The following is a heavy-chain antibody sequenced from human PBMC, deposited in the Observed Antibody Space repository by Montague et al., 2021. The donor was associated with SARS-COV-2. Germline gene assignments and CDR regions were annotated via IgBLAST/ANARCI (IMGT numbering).Heavy chain of an antibody. CDR2: IDWDDDK. V-gene: IGHV2-70*01. D-gene: IGHD3-9*01. J-gene: IGHJ4*02. CDR1: GFSLSTSGMY. Sequence: PALVKPTKTLTLTCTFSGFSLSTSGMYVSWIRQPPGKALEWLALIDWDDDKYYSTSLKTRLTISKDTSKNQVVLTMTNMDPVDTATYYCARIRDYDILTGSYSGFDYWGQGTLVTVSS. CDR3: ARIRDYDILTGSYSGFDY.